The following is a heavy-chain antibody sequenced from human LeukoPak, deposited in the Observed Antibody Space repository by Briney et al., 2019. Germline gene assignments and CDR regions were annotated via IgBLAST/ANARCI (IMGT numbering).Heavy chain of an antibody. D-gene: IGHD5-18*01. Sequence: SETLSLTCTVSGGSISSYYWSWIRQPPGKGLEWIGYIYYSGSTNYNPSLKSRVTISLDTSKNQFSLKLSSVTAADTAVYYCARHSSRGYSYDFDYWGQGTLVTASS. CDR1: GGSISSYY. CDR2: IYYSGST. J-gene: IGHJ4*02. CDR3: ARHSSRGYSYDFDY. V-gene: IGHV4-59*08.